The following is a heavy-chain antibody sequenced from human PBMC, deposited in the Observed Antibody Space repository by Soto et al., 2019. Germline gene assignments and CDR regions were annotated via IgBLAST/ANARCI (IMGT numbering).Heavy chain of an antibody. CDR1: GAAINSGEFY. D-gene: IGHD6-19*01. J-gene: IGHJ4*02. CDR2: IYHSGAT. Sequence: SETLSLSCTVSGAAINSGEFYWSWLRQPPGKGLEWIGYIYHSGATFYNRPLEGRVMMSVDTSKNQFSLKLTSMTAADTAVYYCARGAVAGWYYFDHWGQGLPVTVSS. V-gene: IGHV4-30-4*01. CDR3: ARGAVAGWYYFDH.